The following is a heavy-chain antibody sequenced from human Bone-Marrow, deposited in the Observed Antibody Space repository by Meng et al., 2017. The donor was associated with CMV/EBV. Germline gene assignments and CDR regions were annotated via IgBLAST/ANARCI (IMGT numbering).Heavy chain of an antibody. Sequence: GESLKISCAASGFTFSSHAMSWVRQAPGKGLEWVSAISGSGGSTYYADSVKGRFTISRDNSKNTLYLQMNSLRAEDTAVYYCAKAPPDYGGNSKLNFQHWGQGTLVTVSS. D-gene: IGHD4-23*01. CDR1: GFTFSSHA. V-gene: IGHV3-23*01. J-gene: IGHJ1*01. CDR3: AKAPPDYGGNSKLNFQH. CDR2: ISGSGGST.